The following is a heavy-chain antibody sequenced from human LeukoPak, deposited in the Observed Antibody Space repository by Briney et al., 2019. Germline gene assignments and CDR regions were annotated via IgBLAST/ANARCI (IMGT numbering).Heavy chain of an antibody. V-gene: IGHV4-39*01. Sequence: PSETLSLTCTVSGGSISYSNYYWGWLRQPPGKGLEWIGNIYYSGSTYYNPSLKSRVTISVDTSKNQFSLKLSSVTAADTAVYYCARNLALVRTMVTRGGNWFDPWGQGTLVTVSS. CDR2: IYYSGST. D-gene: IGHD4-17*01. CDR3: ARNLALVRTMVTRGGNWFDP. J-gene: IGHJ5*02. CDR1: GGSISYSNYY.